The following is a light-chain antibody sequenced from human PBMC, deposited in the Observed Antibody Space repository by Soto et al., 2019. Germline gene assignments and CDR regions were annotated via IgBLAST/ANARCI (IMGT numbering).Light chain of an antibody. CDR1: SSDIGGYFY. CDR2: EVS. Sequence: QSVLTQPASVSGSPGQSITISCTGTSSDIGGYFYVSWYQQHPGSAPKLILYEVSNRPSEVSNRFSGSKSGNTASLTISGLQAEDEADYYCSSYTDSSTLVFGTGTKVTVL. J-gene: IGLJ1*01. V-gene: IGLV2-14*01. CDR3: SSYTDSSTLV.